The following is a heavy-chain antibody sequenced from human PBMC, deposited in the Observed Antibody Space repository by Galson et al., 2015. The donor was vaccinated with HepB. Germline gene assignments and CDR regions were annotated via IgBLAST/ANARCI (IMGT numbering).Heavy chain of an antibody. Sequence: SLRLSCAASAFIFSSRGMIWVRQAPGKGLEWVSYISPGSESTHYADSVKGRFTISRDNGKNSLYLQMNSLRAEDSAVYYCARVRGPTVATMYFDYWGQGSPVTVAP. D-gene: IGHD5-12*01. CDR1: AFIFSSRG. J-gene: IGHJ4*02. CDR3: ARVRGPTVATMYFDY. V-gene: IGHV3-48*01. CDR2: ISPGSEST.